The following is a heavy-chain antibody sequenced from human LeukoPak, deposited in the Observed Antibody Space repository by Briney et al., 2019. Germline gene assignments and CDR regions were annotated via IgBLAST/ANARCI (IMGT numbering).Heavy chain of an antibody. V-gene: IGHV3-74*01. D-gene: IGHD1-20*01. CDR3: AKDNWNSFDY. J-gene: IGHJ4*02. CDR1: GFTFSNYW. CDR2: INSDASVT. Sequence: PGGSLRLSCAASGFTFSNYWMHWVRQTPGKGLVWVSRINSDASVTTYADSVKGRFTISRDNAKNSLYLQMNSLRAEDTAVYYCAKDNWNSFDYWGQGTLVTVSS.